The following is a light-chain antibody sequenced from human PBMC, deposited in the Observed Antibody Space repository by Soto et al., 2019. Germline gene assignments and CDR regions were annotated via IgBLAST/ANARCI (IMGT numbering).Light chain of an antibody. CDR2: AAS. CDR1: QDNAIY. J-gene: IGKJ4*01. CDR3: QQLRMYPST. V-gene: IGKV1-9*01. Sequence: IQLTQSPSSLSASVEGRVTITCRASQDNAIYLAWYQQKPGEAPKLLIYAASTLYGGVPSRFSGSGSGTDFALTITSLQAEDFATYYCQQLRMYPSTFGGGTKVDIK.